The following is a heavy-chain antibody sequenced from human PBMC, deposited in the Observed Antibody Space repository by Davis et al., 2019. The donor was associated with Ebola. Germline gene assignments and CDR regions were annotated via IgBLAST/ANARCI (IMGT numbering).Heavy chain of an antibody. D-gene: IGHD3-22*01. J-gene: IGHJ4*02. V-gene: IGHV4-39*07. CDR3: ARPGGDSSGLRILYYFDY. CDR2: IYYSGST. CDR1: GGSISSSSYY. Sequence: PSETLSLTCTVSGGSISSSSYYWGWIRQPPGKGLEWIGSIYYSGSTYYNPSLKSRVTISVDTSKNQFSLKLSSVTAADTAVYYCARPGGDSSGLRILYYFDYWGQGTLVTVSS.